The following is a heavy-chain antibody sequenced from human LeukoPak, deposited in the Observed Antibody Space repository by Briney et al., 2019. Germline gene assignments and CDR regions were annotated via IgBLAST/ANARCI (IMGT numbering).Heavy chain of an antibody. Sequence: SETLSLTCTVSGGSISNYYWSWIRQPPGKGLEWIGYIYYSGTTNYNPSLKSRVTISVDTSKNQFSLKLSSVTAADTAVYYCARDSSAWSFDYWGQGALVTVSS. D-gene: IGHD6-19*01. J-gene: IGHJ4*02. CDR3: ARDSSAWSFDY. V-gene: IGHV4-59*01. CDR1: GGSISNYY. CDR2: IYYSGTT.